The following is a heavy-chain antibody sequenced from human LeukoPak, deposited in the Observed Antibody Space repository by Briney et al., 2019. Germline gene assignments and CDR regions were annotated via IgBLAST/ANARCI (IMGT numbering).Heavy chain of an antibody. CDR3: AKLYDFSSGYYFHQPEYFQH. D-gene: IGHD3-3*01. CDR2: ISGSGGST. V-gene: IGHV3-23*01. CDR1: GFTFSSYA. J-gene: IGHJ1*01. Sequence: GGSLRLSCAASGFTFSSYAMSWVRQAPGKGLEWVSAISGSGGSTYYADSVKGRFTISRDNSKNTLYLQMNSLRAEDTAVYYCAKLYDFSSGYYFHQPEYFQHWGQGTLVTVSS.